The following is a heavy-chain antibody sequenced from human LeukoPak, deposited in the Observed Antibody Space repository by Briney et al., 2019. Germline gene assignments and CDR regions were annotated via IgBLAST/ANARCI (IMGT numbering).Heavy chain of an antibody. Sequence: SETLSLTCTVSGGSITGYYWTWIRQPPGKGLEWIGYIYYSGSSNHNPSLKSRVTISIHTSKNQFSLNLSSVTAADTAVYYCARVFGGGRGGWFDPWGQGTLVAVSS. D-gene: IGHD3-16*01. CDR3: ARVFGGGRGGWFDP. J-gene: IGHJ5*02. CDR1: GGSITGYY. CDR2: IYYSGSS. V-gene: IGHV4-59*01.